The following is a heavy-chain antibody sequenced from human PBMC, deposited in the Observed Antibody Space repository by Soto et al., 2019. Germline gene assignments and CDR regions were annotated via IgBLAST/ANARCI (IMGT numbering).Heavy chain of an antibody. D-gene: IGHD1-20*01. J-gene: IGHJ4*02. CDR1: GFTFSSYW. CDR2: ISGSGGST. V-gene: IGHV3-23*01. CDR3: ARYNWNYVDY. Sequence: GGSLRLSCAASGFTFSSYWMHWVRQAPGKGLEWVSGISGSGGSTYYADSVKGRFTISRDNSKNTLYLQMNSLRAEDTAVYYCARYNWNYVDYWGQGTLVTVSS.